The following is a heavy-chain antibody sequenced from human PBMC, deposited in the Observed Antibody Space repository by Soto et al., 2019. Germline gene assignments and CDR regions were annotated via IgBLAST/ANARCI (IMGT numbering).Heavy chain of an antibody. J-gene: IGHJ5*02. D-gene: IGHD4-17*01. CDR1: GGSINSGDYY. V-gene: IGHV4-30-4*01. Sequence: QVQLQESGPGLVKPSQTLSLTCTVSGGSINSGDYYWSWIRQPPGKGLEWIGYIYYSGSTYYNPSLKSRVSISADTSKTQFSLKLSSVTAADTAVYYCARAKGLVTVTTSWFDPWGQGTLVTVSS. CDR2: IYYSGST. CDR3: ARAKGLVTVTTSWFDP.